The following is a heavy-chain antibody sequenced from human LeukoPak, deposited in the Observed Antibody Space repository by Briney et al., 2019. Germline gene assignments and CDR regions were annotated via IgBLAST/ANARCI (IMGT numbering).Heavy chain of an antibody. Sequence: PGGSLRLYCAASGFTFSDYYMTWIRQGPGKGLEWFSYISSTPSYTNYADSVKGRFTISRDNAKNSLYLQMNSLRAEDTAVYYCARGGGRVRLSYWGQGTLVTVSS. V-gene: IGHV3-11*06. J-gene: IGHJ4*02. CDR1: GFTFSDYY. CDR3: ARGGGRVRLSY. CDR2: ISSTPSYT. D-gene: IGHD4-23*01.